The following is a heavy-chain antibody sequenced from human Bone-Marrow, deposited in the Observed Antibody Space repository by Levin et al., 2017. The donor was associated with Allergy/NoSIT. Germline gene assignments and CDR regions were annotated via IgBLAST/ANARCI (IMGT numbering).Heavy chain of an antibody. CDR3: TTSSYSSNDN. D-gene: IGHD2-21*01. J-gene: IGHJ4*02. CDR1: GITFSAYW. Sequence: GESLKISCAASGITFSAYWMHWVRQAPGKGLVWVSLIKNDGTVTNYADSVKGRFTISRDNARNTLYLQMNNLRAEDTAIYYCTTSSYSSNDNWGQGTLVTVSS. V-gene: IGHV3-74*01. CDR2: IKNDGTVT.